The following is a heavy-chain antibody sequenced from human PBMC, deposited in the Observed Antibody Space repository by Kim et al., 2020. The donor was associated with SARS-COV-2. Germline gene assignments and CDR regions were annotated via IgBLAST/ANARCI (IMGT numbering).Heavy chain of an antibody. J-gene: IGHJ4*02. D-gene: IGHD1-26*01. CDR3: AGGAIVGDFDY. Sequence: SETLSLTCTVSGGSISSYYWSWIRQPPGKGLEWIGYIYYSWSTNYNPSLKRRFTISVDTSKNQFSLKLSSVTAADTAVYYCAGGAIVGDFDYWGQGTLVTVSS. V-gene: IGHV4-59*01. CDR1: GGSISSYY. CDR2: IYYSWST.